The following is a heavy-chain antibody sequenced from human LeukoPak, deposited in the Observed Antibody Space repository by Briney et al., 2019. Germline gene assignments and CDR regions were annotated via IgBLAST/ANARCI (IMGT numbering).Heavy chain of an antibody. CDR3: ARAREIGYCSSTSCYKNWFDP. V-gene: IGHV3-23*01. D-gene: IGHD2-2*02. CDR1: EFTFSSYA. Sequence: GGSLRLSCAASEFTFSSYAMSWVRQAPGKGLEWVSTISGSGGSTYYADSVKGRFTISRDNSKNTLYLQMNSLRAEDTAVYYCARAREIGYCSSTSCYKNWFDPWGQETLVTVSS. CDR2: ISGSGGST. J-gene: IGHJ5*02.